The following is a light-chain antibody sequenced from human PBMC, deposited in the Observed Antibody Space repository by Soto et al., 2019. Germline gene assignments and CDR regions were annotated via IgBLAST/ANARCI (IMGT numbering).Light chain of an antibody. Sequence: QTVVTQPPSASGTPGQRVTISCSGSSSNIGTNTVIWYQQLPGAAPRLLIYSDNQRPSGVPDRFSGSKSGTSASLAISGLQSDDEADYYCAAWDVSLVVFGGGTKVTVL. J-gene: IGLJ2*01. CDR1: SSNIGTNT. CDR2: SDN. V-gene: IGLV1-44*01. CDR3: AAWDVSLVV.